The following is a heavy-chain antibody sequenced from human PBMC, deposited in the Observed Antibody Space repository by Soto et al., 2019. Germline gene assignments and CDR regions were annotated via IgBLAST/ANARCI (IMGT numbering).Heavy chain of an antibody. Sequence: GGSLRLSCAASGFTFSSYSMNWVRQAPGKGLEWVSYISGSSSIIYYADSVKGRFTISRDNAKNSLYLEMNSLRAEDTAVYYCARSARYMDVWRKGTTVTVSS. V-gene: IGHV3-48*01. CDR3: ARSARYMDV. CDR1: GFTFSSYS. J-gene: IGHJ6*03. CDR2: ISGSSSII.